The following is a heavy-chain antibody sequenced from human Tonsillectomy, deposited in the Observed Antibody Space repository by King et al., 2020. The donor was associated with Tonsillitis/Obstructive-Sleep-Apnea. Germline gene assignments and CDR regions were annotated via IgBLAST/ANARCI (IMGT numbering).Heavy chain of an antibody. D-gene: IGHD3-10*01. CDR1: GYSFTSYW. CDR3: ARAVTMVQGELVVKAFDR. CDR2: IYPGDSDT. Sequence: QLVQSGAEVKKPGESLKISCKGSGYSFTSYWIGWVRQMPGKGLEWMGIIYPGDSDTRYSPSFQGQVTISADKSISTAYLQWSSLKASATAMYYCARAVTMVQGELVVKAFDRWGQGTMVTVSS. V-gene: IGHV5-51*01. J-gene: IGHJ3*01.